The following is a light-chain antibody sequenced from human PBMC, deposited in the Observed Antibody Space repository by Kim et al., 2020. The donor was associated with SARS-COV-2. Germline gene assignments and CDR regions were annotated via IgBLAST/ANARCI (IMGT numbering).Light chain of an antibody. CDR1: QSVSRSY. CDR3: QQYGSSPPMYT. V-gene: IGKV3-20*01. CDR2: GAS. Sequence: PGESATLSCRASQSVSRSYLAWYQQKPGQAPRLLIYGASSRATGIPDRFSGSGSGTDFTLTISRLEPEDFAVYYCQQYGSSPPMYTLGQGTKLEI. J-gene: IGKJ2*01.